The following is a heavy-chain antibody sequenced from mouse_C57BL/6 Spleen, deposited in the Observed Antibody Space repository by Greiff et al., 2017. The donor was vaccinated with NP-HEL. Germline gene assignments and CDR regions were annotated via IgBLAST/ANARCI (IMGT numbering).Heavy chain of an antibody. D-gene: IGHD1-1*01. CDR3: AREGDYYGGSYYFDV. CDR2: IYPGDGDT. J-gene: IGHJ1*03. Sequence: QVQLQQSGAELVKPGASVKISCKASGYAFSSYWMNWVKQRPGKGLEWIGQIYPGDGDTNYNGKFKGKATLTADKSSSTAYMQLSSLTSEDSAVYFCAREGDYYGGSYYFDVWGTGTTVTVSS. V-gene: IGHV1-80*01. CDR1: GYAFSSYW.